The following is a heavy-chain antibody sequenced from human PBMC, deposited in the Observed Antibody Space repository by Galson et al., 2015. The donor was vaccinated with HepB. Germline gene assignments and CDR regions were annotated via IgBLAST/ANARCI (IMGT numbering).Heavy chain of an antibody. D-gene: IGHD3-22*01. CDR2: ISAYNGNT. CDR1: GYTFTSYG. Sequence: SVKVSCKASGYTFTSYGISWGRQAPGQGLEWMGWISAYNGNTNYAQKLQGRVTMTTDTSTSTAYMELRSLRSDDTAVYYCARTAYYYDSSGYSKSDYWGQGTLVTVSS. V-gene: IGHV1-18*04. J-gene: IGHJ4*02. CDR3: ARTAYYYDSSGYSKSDY.